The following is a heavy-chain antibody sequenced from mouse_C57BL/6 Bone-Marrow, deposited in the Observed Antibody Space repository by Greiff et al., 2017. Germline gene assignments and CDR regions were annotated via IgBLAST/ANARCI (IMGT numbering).Heavy chain of an antibody. Sequence: EVQLQQSGPELVKPGASVKISCKASGYTFTDYYMNWVKQSHGKSLEWIGDINPNNGGTSYNQKFKGKATLTVDKSSSTAYMGLRSLTSEDSAVYYCAYYGSSCPYWYFDVWGTGTTVTVSS. V-gene: IGHV1-26*01. CDR3: AYYGSSCPYWYFDV. J-gene: IGHJ1*03. CDR1: GYTFTDYY. CDR2: INPNNGGT. D-gene: IGHD1-1*01.